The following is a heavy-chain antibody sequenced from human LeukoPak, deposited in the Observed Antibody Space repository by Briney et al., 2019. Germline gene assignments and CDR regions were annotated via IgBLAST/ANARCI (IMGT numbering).Heavy chain of an antibody. V-gene: IGHV3-23*01. CDR2: ISGSGSST. J-gene: IGHJ4*02. CDR3: AKDPKRYSGYESYYFDY. D-gene: IGHD5-12*01. Sequence: QTGGSLRLSCAASGFTFSNYAMNWVRQAPGKGLEWGSAISGSGSSTYYADSVKGRFTISRDNSKNTLYLQMNSLRAEDTAVYYCAKDPKRYSGYESYYFDYWGQGTLVTVSS. CDR1: GFTFSNYA.